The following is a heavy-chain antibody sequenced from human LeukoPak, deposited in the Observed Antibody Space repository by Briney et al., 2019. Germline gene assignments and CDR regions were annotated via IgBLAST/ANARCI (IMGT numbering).Heavy chain of an antibody. V-gene: IGHV4-39*07. J-gene: IGHJ4*02. CDR3: ARGSEMAIISYYGY. D-gene: IGHD5-24*01. CDR2: MYYSGTT. CDR1: GDSISSSNYY. Sequence: TTSGTLSLTCTVSGDSISSSNYYWAWIRQPPGKGLEWIGNMYYSGTTYYNPSLKSRVTISVDTSKNQFSLKLSSVTAADRAVYYCARGSEMAIISYYGYWGQGTLVTVSS.